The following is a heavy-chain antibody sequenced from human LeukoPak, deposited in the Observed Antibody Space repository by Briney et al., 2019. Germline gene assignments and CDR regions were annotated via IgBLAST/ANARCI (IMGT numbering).Heavy chain of an antibody. Sequence: GGSLRLSCAASGFTFSSYAMSWVRQAPGKGLEWVSAISGSGDSTYYADSVMGRFTISRDNSKNTLYLQMNSLRAEDTAVYYCAKDPTALAGIIPPIYFDYWGQGTLVTVAS. CDR3: AKDPTALAGIIPPIYFDY. CDR2: ISGSGDST. J-gene: IGHJ4*02. D-gene: IGHD6-19*01. V-gene: IGHV3-23*01. CDR1: GFTFSSYA.